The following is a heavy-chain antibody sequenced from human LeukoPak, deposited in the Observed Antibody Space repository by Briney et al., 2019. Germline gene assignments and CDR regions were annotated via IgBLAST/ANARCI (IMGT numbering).Heavy chain of an antibody. CDR1: GYTFTSYD. V-gene: IGHV1-8*01. CDR2: MNPNSGNT. J-gene: IGHJ6*03. CDR3: ARGFLLYYMDV. D-gene: IGHD3-3*01. Sequence: ASVKVSCKASGYTFTSYDLNWVRQATGQRLEWMGWMNPNSGNTGYAQKFQGRVTMTRNTSISTAYMELSSLRSEDTAVYYCARGFLLYYMDVWGKGTTVTVSS.